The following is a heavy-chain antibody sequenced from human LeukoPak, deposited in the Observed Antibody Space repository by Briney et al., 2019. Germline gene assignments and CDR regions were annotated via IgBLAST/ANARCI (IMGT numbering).Heavy chain of an antibody. CDR1: GFTFSSYS. Sequence: GGSLRLSCAASGFTFSSYSMSWVRQAPGKGLEWVAYISSGSDTIYYADSVKGRFTISRDNAKNSLYLQMNSLRDEDTAVYYCARKYEQTWGQGTLVTVSS. CDR2: ISSGSDTI. J-gene: IGHJ4*02. D-gene: IGHD2-2*01. CDR3: ARKYEQT. V-gene: IGHV3-48*02.